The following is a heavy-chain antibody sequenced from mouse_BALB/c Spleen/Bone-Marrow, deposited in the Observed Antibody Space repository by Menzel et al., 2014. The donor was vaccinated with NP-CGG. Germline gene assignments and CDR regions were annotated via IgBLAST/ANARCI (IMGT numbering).Heavy chain of an antibody. J-gene: IGHJ1*01. Sequence: EVQLQQSGGGLVQPGGSLRLSSAISGFTFTDYYMSWVRQPPGKALEWLGFIRNKAKGYTTEYSASVKGRFTISRDNSQIILYLQMNTLRAEDSATYYCARDINYDIYWYFDVWGAGTTVTVSS. CDR1: GFTFTDYY. CDR3: ARDINYDIYWYFDV. D-gene: IGHD2-4*01. CDR2: IRNKAKGYTT. V-gene: IGHV7-3*02.